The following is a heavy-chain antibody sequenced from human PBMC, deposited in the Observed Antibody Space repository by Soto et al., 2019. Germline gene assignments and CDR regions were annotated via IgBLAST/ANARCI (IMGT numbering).Heavy chain of an antibody. CDR3: ATGAIPVSGTVWHWFVS. Sequence: EVHLLESGGDVVHPGGSLRLSCTASGFSFSSYALNWVRQAPGKGLEWISGISGSGGDTYYASSVKGPSTISRDKSKNTLYLQINRLSPQDTAVYYCATGAIPVSGTVWHWFVSWGQRTVVTVSS. CDR2: ISGSGGDT. V-gene: IGHV3-23*01. CDR1: GFSFSSYA. D-gene: IGHD6-13*01. J-gene: IGHJ5*01.